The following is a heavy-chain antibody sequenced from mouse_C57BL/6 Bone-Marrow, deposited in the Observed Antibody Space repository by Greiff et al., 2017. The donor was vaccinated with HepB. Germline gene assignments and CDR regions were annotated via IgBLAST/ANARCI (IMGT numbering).Heavy chain of an antibody. CDR1: GFTFSSYA. CDR2: ISSGGDYI. Sequence: EVKLVESGEGLVKPGGSLKLSCAASGFTFSSYAMSWVRQTPEKRLEWVAYISSGGDYIYYADTVKGRFTISRDNARNTLYLQMSRLKSEDTAMYYCTRGSLTTVVEGDYWGQGTSVTVSS. CDR3: TRGSLTTVVEGDY. D-gene: IGHD1-1*01. V-gene: IGHV5-9-1*02. J-gene: IGHJ4*01.